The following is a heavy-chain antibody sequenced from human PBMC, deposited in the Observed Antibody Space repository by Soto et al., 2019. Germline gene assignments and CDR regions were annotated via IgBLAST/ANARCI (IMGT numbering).Heavy chain of an antibody. Sequence: QVQLVQSGAEVKKPGSSVKVSCKVSGGTFSSYAIGWVRQAPGQGLEWMGGIIPITGTVNYAQKFQGRVTITADESKTTVYMELSSLRSEDTAVYYCAREYSSSVQYLYFDVWGRGTLVTVSS. D-gene: IGHD6-6*01. J-gene: IGHJ2*01. CDR3: AREYSSSVQYLYFDV. CDR1: GGTFSSYA. CDR2: IIPITGTV. V-gene: IGHV1-69*01.